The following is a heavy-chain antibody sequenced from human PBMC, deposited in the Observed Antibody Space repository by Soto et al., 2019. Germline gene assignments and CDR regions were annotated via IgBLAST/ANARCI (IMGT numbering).Heavy chain of an antibody. J-gene: IGHJ4*02. D-gene: IGHD1-26*01. V-gene: IGHV3-33*01. CDR1: GFTFTNYG. Sequence: QVQLVESGGGVVQPGRSLRLSCAASGFTFTNYGMHWVRQAPGKGLEWVAVIWYDGSNKYYADSVKGRFTISKDNSQNTLYLQMNNLRAEDTAMYYCTRDPYGGSRYYFDSWGQETLVTVSS. CDR2: IWYDGSNK. CDR3: TRDPYGGSRYYFDS.